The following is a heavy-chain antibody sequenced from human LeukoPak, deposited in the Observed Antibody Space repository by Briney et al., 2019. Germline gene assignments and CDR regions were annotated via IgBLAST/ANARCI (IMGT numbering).Heavy chain of an antibody. V-gene: IGHV3-21*01. J-gene: IGHJ1*01. CDR3: ARDGFYDSSGYLKYFQH. Sequence: GGSLRLSCAASGFTFSSYEMNWVRQAPGKGLEWVSSISSSSSYIYYADSVKGRFTISRDNAKNSLYLQMNSLRAEDTAVYYCARDGFYDSSGYLKYFQHWGQGTLVTVSS. CDR2: ISSSSSYI. D-gene: IGHD3-22*01. CDR1: GFTFSSYE.